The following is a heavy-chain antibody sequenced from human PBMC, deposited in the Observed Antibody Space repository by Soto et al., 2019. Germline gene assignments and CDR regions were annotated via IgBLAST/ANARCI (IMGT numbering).Heavy chain of an antibody. CDR1: GGSISSGGYS. V-gene: IGHV4-31*03. Sequence: QVQLQESGPGLVKPSQTLSLTCTVSGGSISSGGYSWSWIRQHPGKGQEWIGYIYYSGSTYYNPSLKSRVTISVDTAKNQFSLKLSSVTASETAVYYCARGKSGSGSYYLGDYWGQGTLVTVSS. D-gene: IGHD3-10*01. J-gene: IGHJ4*02. CDR2: IYYSGST. CDR3: ARGKSGSGSYYLGDY.